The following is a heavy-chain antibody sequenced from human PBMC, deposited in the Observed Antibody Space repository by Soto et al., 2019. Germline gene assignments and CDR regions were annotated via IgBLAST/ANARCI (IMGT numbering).Heavy chain of an antibody. V-gene: IGHV3-23*01. D-gene: IGHD6-19*01. J-gene: IGHJ5*02. CDR1: GFTFINYA. CDR3: AKDLYSSGWNWFDP. Sequence: GSLRLSCAASGFTFINYAMSWVRQAPGKGLEWVSAISGSGGSTYYADSVKGRFTISRDNSKNTLYLQMNSLRAEDTAVYYCAKDLYSSGWNWFDPWGQGTLVTVSS. CDR2: ISGSGGST.